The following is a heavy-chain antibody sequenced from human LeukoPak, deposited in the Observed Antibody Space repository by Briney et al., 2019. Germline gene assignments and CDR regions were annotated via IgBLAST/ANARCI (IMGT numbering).Heavy chain of an antibody. CDR3: ARGAEASSSLWFDP. V-gene: IGHV1-8*03. CDR2: MNPNSGNT. J-gene: IGHJ5*02. D-gene: IGHD6-6*01. Sequence: ASVKVSCKASGYTFTSYDINWVRQATGQGLEWMGWMNPNSGNTGYAQKFQGRVTITRNTSISTAYMELSSLRSEDTAVYYCARGAEASSSLWFDPWGQGTLVTVSS. CDR1: GYTFTSYD.